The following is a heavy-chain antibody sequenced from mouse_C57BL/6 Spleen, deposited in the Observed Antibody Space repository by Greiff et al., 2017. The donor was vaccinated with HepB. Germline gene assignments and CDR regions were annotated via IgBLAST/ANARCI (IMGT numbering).Heavy chain of an antibody. Sequence: QVHVKQSGAELVRPGASVKLSCKASGYTFTDYYINWVKQRPGQGLEWIARIYPGSGNTYYNEKFKGKATLTAEKSSSTAYMQLSSLTSEDSAVYFCARGYYGSSPLDYWGQGTSVTVSS. V-gene: IGHV1-76*01. CDR2: IYPGSGNT. CDR1: GYTFTDYY. D-gene: IGHD1-1*01. J-gene: IGHJ4*01. CDR3: ARGYYGSSPLDY.